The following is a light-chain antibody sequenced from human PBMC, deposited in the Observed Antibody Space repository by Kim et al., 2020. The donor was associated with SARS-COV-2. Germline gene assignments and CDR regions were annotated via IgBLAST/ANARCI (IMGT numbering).Light chain of an antibody. CDR2: GAS. J-gene: IGKJ2*01. CDR3: QQYSNWYT. Sequence: LSVSPGERATLSCRASQSVSSNLAWFQQKPGQAPRLLIYGASTRATGIPARFSGSGSGTEFTLTISSLQSEDFAVYYCQQYSNWYTFGQGTKLEI. V-gene: IGKV3-15*01. CDR1: QSVSSN.